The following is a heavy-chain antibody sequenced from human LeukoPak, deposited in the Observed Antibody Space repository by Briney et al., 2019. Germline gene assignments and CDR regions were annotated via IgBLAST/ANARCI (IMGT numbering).Heavy chain of an antibody. CDR2: IIPILGIA. V-gene: IGHV1-69*10. D-gene: IGHD1-26*01. J-gene: IGHJ5*02. Sequence: GASVKVSCKASGGTFSSYAIIWVRQAPGQGLEWMGGIIPILGIANYAQKFQGRVTITADKSTSTAYMELSSLRSEDTAVYYCAILSGSYDWFDPWGQGTLVTVSS. CDR1: GGTFSSYA. CDR3: AILSGSYDWFDP.